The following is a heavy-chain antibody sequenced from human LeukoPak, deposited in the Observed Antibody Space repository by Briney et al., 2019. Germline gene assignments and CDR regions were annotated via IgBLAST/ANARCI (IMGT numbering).Heavy chain of an antibody. Sequence: SVKVSCKASGGTFSSYAISWVRQAPGQELEWVGGIIPIFGTANYAQKFQGRVTITADESTSTAYMELSSLRSEDTAVYYCATYYYDSSGYYYPRDYWGQGTLVTVSS. CDR1: GGTFSSYA. J-gene: IGHJ4*02. V-gene: IGHV1-69*13. CDR2: IIPIFGTA. D-gene: IGHD3-22*01. CDR3: ATYYYDSSGYYYPRDY.